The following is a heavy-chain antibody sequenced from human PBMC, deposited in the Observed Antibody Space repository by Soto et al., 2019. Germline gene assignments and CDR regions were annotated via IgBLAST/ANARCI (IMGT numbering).Heavy chain of an antibody. V-gene: IGHV4-34*01. J-gene: IGHJ4*02. CDR1: GGSIRSYC. CDR3: ARGLSGSYYGY. CDR2: INHSGST. D-gene: IGHD1-26*01. Sequence: ASETLSLTCTVSGGSIRSYCWTWIRQHPGEGLEWIGEINHSGSTNYNPSLKSRVTISVDTSKNQFSLKLSSVTAADTAVYYCARGLSGSYYGYWGRGTLVTVSS.